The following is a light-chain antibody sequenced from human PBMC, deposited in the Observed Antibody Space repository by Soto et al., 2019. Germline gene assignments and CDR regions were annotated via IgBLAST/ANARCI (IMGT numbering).Light chain of an antibody. CDR2: GAS. CDR3: QHYGSSVFT. CDR1: QSVSSTY. Sequence: EIVLTQSPGTLSLSPGERATLSCRASQSVSSTYLGWYQQKPGQAPRLLIYGASSRATDIPDRFSGSGSGTDFTLTISRLEPEDFAVYYCQHYGSSVFTFGPGNKVEIK. J-gene: IGKJ3*01. V-gene: IGKV3-20*01.